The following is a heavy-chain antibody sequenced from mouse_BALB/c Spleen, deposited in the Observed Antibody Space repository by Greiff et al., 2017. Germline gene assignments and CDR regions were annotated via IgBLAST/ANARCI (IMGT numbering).Heavy chain of an antibody. V-gene: IGHV5-17*02. CDR1: GFTFSSFG. Sequence: EVQRVESGGGLVQPGGSRKLSCAASGFTFSSFGMHWVRQAPEKGLEWVAYISSGSSTIYYADTVKGRFTISRDNPKNTLFLQMTSLRSEDTAMYYCARKGTYGAMDYWGQGTSVTVSS. J-gene: IGHJ4*01. CDR3: ARKGTYGAMDY. CDR2: ISSGSSTI. D-gene: IGHD1-1*01.